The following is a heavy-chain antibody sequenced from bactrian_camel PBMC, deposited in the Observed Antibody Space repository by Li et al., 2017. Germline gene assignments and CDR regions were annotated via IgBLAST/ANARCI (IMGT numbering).Heavy chain of an antibody. D-gene: IGHD2*01. CDR2: IQDDGMK. CDR3: AVDGPVAFCSDYPSDFGG. CDR1: DFSKNTKC. J-gene: IGHJ6*01. Sequence: VQLEESGGGSAQAGGSLRLSCVVADFSKNTKCMGWFRQVPGKEREMVAQIQDDGMKHYGGTAKGRFTISKDVAKDTLDLRMTSLKPEDSGTYYCAVDGPVAFCSDYPSDFGGWGKGTQVTV. V-gene: IGHV3S67*01.